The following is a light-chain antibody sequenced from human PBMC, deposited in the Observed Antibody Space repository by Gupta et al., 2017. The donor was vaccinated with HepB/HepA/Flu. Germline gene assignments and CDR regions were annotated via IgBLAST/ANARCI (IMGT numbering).Light chain of an antibody. CDR2: EVS. V-gene: IGKV2-30*02. Sequence: VVLTQSPLSLPVTLGQPASISCRSSQSLVHSDGKTYLNWFQQRPGQSPRRLIYEVSARDSGAPDRFSGSGSGTEFTLKISRVEADDVGVYYCMQGTHGASYTFDQGTRLEIK. CDR3: MQGTHGASYT. J-gene: IGKJ2*01. CDR1: QSLVHSDGKTY.